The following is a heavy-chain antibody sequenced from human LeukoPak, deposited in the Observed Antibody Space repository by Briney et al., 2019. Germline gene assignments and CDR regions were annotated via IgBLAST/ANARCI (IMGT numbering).Heavy chain of an antibody. Sequence: ASVKVSCKASGGTFSSYAISWVRQAPGQGLEWMGGIIPIFGTANYTQKFQGRVTITADESTSTAYMELSSLRSEDTAVYYCATERDGYKPPIDYWGRGTLVTVSS. J-gene: IGHJ4*02. CDR3: ATERDGYKPPIDY. V-gene: IGHV1-69*13. CDR2: IIPIFGTA. CDR1: GGTFSSYA. D-gene: IGHD5-24*01.